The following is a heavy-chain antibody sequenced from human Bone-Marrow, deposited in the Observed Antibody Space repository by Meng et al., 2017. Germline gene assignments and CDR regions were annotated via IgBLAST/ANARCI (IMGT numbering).Heavy chain of an antibody. CDR1: GFTFDDYA. CDR3: ANLLEG. J-gene: IGHJ4*02. V-gene: IGHV3-9*01. CDR2: ISWNSGSI. Sequence: GGSLRLSCAASGFTFDDYAMHWVRQAPGKGLEWVSGISWNSGSIGYADSVKGRFTISRDNAKNILYLEMNSLRAEDTAVYYCANLLEGWGQGTLVTVSS.